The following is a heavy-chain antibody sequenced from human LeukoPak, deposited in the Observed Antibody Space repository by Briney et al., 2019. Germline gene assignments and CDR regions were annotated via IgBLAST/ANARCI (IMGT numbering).Heavy chain of an antibody. V-gene: IGHV1-2*02. CDR3: ARDASWKPHDY. Sequence: ASVKVSCKASGYTFTDYYVHWVRQAPGQGLKWMGWINPNSGVTNYAQKFQGRVTMTRDTSITTAYMESSSLRSDDTAVYYCARDASWKPHDYWGQGTLVTVSS. J-gene: IGHJ4*02. D-gene: IGHD1-1*01. CDR1: GYTFTDYY. CDR2: INPNSGVT.